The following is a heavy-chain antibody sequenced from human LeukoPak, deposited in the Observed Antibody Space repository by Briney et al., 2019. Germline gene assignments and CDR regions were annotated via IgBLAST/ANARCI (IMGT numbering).Heavy chain of an antibody. D-gene: IGHD5-18*01. Sequence: SVKLSCKASGGTFSSYAISWVRQAPGQGLEWMGGIIIIFGTANYAQKFQGRVTITADKSTSTAYMELSSLRSEDTAVYYCARADLYSYGYGFWGEGTVVSVSS. V-gene: IGHV1-69*06. CDR2: IIIIFGTA. J-gene: IGHJ4*02. CDR1: GGTFSSYA. CDR3: ARADLYSYGYGF.